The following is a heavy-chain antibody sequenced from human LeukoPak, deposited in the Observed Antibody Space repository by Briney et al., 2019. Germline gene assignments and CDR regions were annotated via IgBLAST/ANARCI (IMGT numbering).Heavy chain of an antibody. CDR2: FDPEDGET. Sequence: ASVKVSCKVSGYTLTELSMHWVRQAPGKGLEWMGGFDPEDGETIYAQKFQGRVTMTEDTSTDTAYMELSSLRSEDTAVYYCATGLGGDYYFDYWGQGTLVTVSS. J-gene: IGHJ4*02. V-gene: IGHV1-24*01. D-gene: IGHD2-21*02. CDR1: GYTLTELS. CDR3: ATGLGGDYYFDY.